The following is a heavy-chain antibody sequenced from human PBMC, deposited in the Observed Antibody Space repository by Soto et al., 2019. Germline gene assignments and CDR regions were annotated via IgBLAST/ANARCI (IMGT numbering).Heavy chain of an antibody. D-gene: IGHD5-12*01. J-gene: IGHJ4*02. CDR2: IYSGGST. CDR3: ARVGYSGYEYYFDY. Sequence: GGSLRLSCAASGFTVSSNYMSWVRQAPGKGLEWVSVIYSGGSTYYADSVKGRFTISRDNSKNTLYLQMNSLRAEDTAVYYCARVGYSGYEYYFDYWGQGTLVTVSS. V-gene: IGHV3-53*01. CDR1: GFTVSSNY.